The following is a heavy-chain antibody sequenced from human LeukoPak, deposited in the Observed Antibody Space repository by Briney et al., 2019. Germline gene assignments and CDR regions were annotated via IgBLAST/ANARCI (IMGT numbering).Heavy chain of an antibody. CDR3: ASHTGIAVAGKYYYYGMDV. CDR1: GYSFTSYW. CDR2: IYPGDSDT. V-gene: IGHV5-51*01. J-gene: IGHJ6*02. D-gene: IGHD6-19*01. Sequence: GESLQISCKGSGYSFTSYWIGWVRQMPGKGLKWMGIIYPGDSDTRYSPSFQGQVTISADKSISTAYLQWSSLKASDTAMYYCASHTGIAVAGKYYYYGMDVWGQGTTVTVSS.